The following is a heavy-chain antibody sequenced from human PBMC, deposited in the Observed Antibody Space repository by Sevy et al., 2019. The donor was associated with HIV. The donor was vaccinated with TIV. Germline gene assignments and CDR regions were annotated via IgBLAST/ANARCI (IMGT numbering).Heavy chain of an antibody. CDR3: VKDLMITFGGVNATDY. Sequence: GGSLRLSCSASGFTFSSYAMHWVRQAPGKGLEYVSGISSNGGSTYYADSVKGRFTISRDNSKNTSYLEMSSLRAEDTAVYYCVKDLMITFGGVNATDYWGQGTLVTVSS. J-gene: IGHJ4*02. V-gene: IGHV3-64D*06. D-gene: IGHD3-16*01. CDR1: GFTFSSYA. CDR2: ISSNGGST.